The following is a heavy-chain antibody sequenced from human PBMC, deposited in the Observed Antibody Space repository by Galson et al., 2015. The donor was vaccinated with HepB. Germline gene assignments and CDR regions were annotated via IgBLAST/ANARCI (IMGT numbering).Heavy chain of an antibody. CDR1: GYTFTNYA. CDR2: INTNTGNP. CDR3: ARDAAIIEVTALGPGFDY. Sequence: SVKVSCKASGYTFTNYAMNWVRQAPGQGLEWMGWINTNTGNPTYAQGFTGRFVFSLDTSVSTAYLQISSLKAEDTAVYYCARDAAIIEVTALGPGFDYWGQGTLVTVSS. V-gene: IGHV7-4-1*02. J-gene: IGHJ4*02. D-gene: IGHD2-21*02.